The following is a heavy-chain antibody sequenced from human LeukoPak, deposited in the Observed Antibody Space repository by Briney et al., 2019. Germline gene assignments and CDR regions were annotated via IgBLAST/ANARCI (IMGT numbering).Heavy chain of an antibody. D-gene: IGHD3-3*01. J-gene: IGHJ4*02. Sequence: GESLKISCKGCGYSFTSYWIGWVRQMPGKGLEWMGIIYPGDSDTRYSPSFQGQVTISADKSISTAYLQWSSLKASDTAMYYCARPYYDFWSGYYYYWGQGTLLTVSS. CDR3: ARPYYDFWSGYYYY. CDR2: IYPGDSDT. V-gene: IGHV5-51*01. CDR1: GYSFTSYW.